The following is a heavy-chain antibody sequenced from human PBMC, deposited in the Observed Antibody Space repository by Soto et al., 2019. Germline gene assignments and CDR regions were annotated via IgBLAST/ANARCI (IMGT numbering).Heavy chain of an antibody. J-gene: IGHJ5*02. Sequence: PSETLSLTCTVSGDSFSNYYCNWVRKSDGKGLEWIGRIYPTGSTTYNPSLKSRLTMSVDTSKNQFSLRLTSMTAADTAVYYFATGRSEVGPGSMDTWGQGTLVTVSS. CDR2: IYPTGST. D-gene: IGHD2-2*01. V-gene: IGHV4-4*07. CDR3: ATGRSEVGPGSMDT. CDR1: GDSFSNYY.